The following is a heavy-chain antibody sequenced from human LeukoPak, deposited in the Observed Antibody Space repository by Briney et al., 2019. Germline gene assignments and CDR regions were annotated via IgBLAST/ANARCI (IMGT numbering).Heavy chain of an antibody. V-gene: IGHV3-7*01. D-gene: IGHD2-2*01. J-gene: IGHJ6*03. CDR1: GFTFSSYW. CDR2: IKQDGSEK. CDR3: ARVLGSTSYHMDV. Sequence: GGSLRLSCAASGFTFSSYWMSWVRQAPGKGLEWVANIKQDGSEKYYVDSVKGRFTISRDNAKNSLYLQMNSLRAEDTAVYYCARVLGSTSYHMDVWGKGTSVTVSS.